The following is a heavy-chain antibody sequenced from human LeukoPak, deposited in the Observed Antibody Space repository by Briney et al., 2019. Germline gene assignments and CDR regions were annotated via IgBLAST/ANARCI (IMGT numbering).Heavy chain of an antibody. J-gene: IGHJ4*02. Sequence: GASLRLSCAASGFTFSSYAMSWVRQAPGKGLEWVAVISYDGSNKYYADSVKGRFTISRDNSKNTLYLQMNSLRAEDTAVYYCARGPYSSGWDHFDYWGQGTLVTVSS. CDR1: GFTFSSYA. CDR2: ISYDGSNK. V-gene: IGHV3-30-3*01. CDR3: ARGPYSSGWDHFDY. D-gene: IGHD6-19*01.